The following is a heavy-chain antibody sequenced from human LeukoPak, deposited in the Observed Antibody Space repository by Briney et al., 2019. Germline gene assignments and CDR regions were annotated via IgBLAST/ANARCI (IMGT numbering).Heavy chain of an antibody. CDR3: AKVSGGGLYYDGMDV. V-gene: IGHV3-30*18. J-gene: IGHJ6*02. D-gene: IGHD1-14*01. Sequence: GGSLRLSCAASGFTFSRYGMHWVRQAPGKGLEWVAVISYDGSSKYYADSVKGRFTISRDNSKDTLYLQMNSLRAEDTAVYYCAKVSGGGLYYDGMDVWGQGTTVTVSS. CDR1: GFTFSRYG. CDR2: ISYDGSSK.